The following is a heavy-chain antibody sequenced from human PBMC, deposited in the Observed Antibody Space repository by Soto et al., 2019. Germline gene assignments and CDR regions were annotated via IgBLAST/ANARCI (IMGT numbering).Heavy chain of an antibody. J-gene: IGHJ4*02. CDR3: AKDRRAGGNSAFYFDF. D-gene: IGHD3-16*01. V-gene: IGHV3-23*01. CDR2: ISATGGGT. Sequence: GGSLRLSCAASGFKFSNYAMSWVRQAPGKGLEWVSLISATGGGTYYADSAKGRFTISRDSSHNTLYLQVHSLTAEGTAVYYCAKDRRAGGNSAFYFDFWGQGAQVTVSS. CDR1: GFKFSNYA.